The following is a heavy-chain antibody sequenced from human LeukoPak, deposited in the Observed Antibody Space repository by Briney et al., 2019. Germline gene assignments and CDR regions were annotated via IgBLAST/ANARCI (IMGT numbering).Heavy chain of an antibody. CDR1: GFSFGAYL. CDR3: TRGRRATHDY. V-gene: IGHV3-49*04. J-gene: IGHJ4*02. CDR2: IRSKAYGGTT. D-gene: IGHD1-26*01. Sequence: GGSLRLSCTASGFSFGAYLISWVRQAPGQGLEWVGFIRSKAYGGTTEYAASVKGRFTISRDDSKSIAYLQMNSLKTEDTAVYYCTRGRRATHDYWGQGTLVTVSS.